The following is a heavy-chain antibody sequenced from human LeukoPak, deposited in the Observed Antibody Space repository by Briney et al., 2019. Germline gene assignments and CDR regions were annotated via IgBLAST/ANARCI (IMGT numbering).Heavy chain of an antibody. CDR3: AREGSIFGVVIIRKFDY. J-gene: IGHJ4*02. D-gene: IGHD3-3*01. CDR2: INPSGGST. V-gene: IGHV1-46*01. CDR1: GYTFTSYY. Sequence: ASVKVSCKASGYTFTSYYMRWVRQAPGQGLEWMGIINPSGGSTSYAQKFQGRVTMTRDTSTSTVYMELSSLRSEDTAVYYCAREGSIFGVVIIRKFDYWGQGTLVTVSS.